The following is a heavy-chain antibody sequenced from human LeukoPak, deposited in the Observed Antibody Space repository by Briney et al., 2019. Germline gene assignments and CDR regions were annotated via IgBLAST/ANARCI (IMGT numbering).Heavy chain of an antibody. V-gene: IGHV1-2*02. CDR1: GYTFTGYY. D-gene: IGHD3-10*01. CDR3: ARALGYGSGSYSQPLNWFDP. Sequence: ASVKVPCKASGYTFTGYYMHWVRQAPGQGLEWMGWINPNSGGTNYAQKFQGRATMTRDTSISAAYMELSRLRSDDTAVYYCARALGYGSGSYSQPLNWFDPWGQGTLVTVPS. CDR2: INPNSGGT. J-gene: IGHJ5*02.